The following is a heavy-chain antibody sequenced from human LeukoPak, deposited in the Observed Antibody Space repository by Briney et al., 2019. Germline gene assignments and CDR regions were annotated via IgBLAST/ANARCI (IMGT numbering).Heavy chain of an antibody. J-gene: IGHJ4*02. Sequence: SETLSLTCTVSGGSISSYYWSWIRQPPGKGLEWIGYIYYSGSTNYNPSLKSRVTISVDTSKKHFSLKLSSVTAADTAVYYCARESVAQIDYWGRGTLVTVSS. CDR1: GGSISSYY. D-gene: IGHD6-19*01. V-gene: IGHV4-59*01. CDR3: ARESVAQIDY. CDR2: IYYSGST.